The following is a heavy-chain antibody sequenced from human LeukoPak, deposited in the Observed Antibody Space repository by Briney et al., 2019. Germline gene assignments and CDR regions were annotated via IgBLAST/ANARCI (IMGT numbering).Heavy chain of an antibody. D-gene: IGHD7-27*01. CDR1: GGSVSSSY. CDR3: ARGSGRYYYYSLDV. Sequence: PSETLSLTCTVSGGSVSSSYWSWIRQPPGKGLEWIGHIYYSGTTSGNTNYNPSLKSRVTISIDTAKNQFSLQVRSVTAADTAVYYCARGSGRYYYYSLDVWGQGTTVAVSS. J-gene: IGHJ6*02. CDR2: IYYSGTTSGNT. V-gene: IGHV4-59*02.